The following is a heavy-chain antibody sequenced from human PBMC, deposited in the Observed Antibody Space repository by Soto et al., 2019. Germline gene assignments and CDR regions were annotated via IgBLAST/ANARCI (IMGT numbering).Heavy chain of an antibody. V-gene: IGHV2-5*02. CDR2: IYWDDDK. D-gene: IGHD6-19*01. CDR3: AHIVVAGLGYYFDY. J-gene: IGHJ4*02. CDR1: GFSLSSTRMA. Sequence: QITLKESGPTLVKPTQTLTLTCTFSGFSLSSTRMAVGWIRQPPGKALEWLALIYWDDDKRYSPFLKSRLTITKDTSKTLVVLTRSNMDPVDTARYYCAHIVVAGLGYYFDYWGQGTLVTVSS.